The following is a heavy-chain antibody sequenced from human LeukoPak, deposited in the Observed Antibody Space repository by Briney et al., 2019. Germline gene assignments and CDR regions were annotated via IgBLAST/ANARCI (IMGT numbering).Heavy chain of an antibody. D-gene: IGHD3-22*01. V-gene: IGHV4-59*01. CDR1: GGSISSYY. CDR3: AREGDYYDSSGYFDY. J-gene: IGHJ4*02. CDR2: IYYSGST. Sequence: SETLSLTCTVSGGSISSYYWSWIRQPPGKGLEWIGYIYYSGSTNYNPSLKSRVTISVDTSKNQFSLKLSSVTAADTAVYYCAREGDYYDSSGYFDYWGQGTLVTVSS.